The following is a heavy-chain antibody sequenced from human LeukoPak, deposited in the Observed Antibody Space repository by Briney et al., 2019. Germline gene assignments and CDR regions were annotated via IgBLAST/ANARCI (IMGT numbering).Heavy chain of an antibody. V-gene: IGHV1-46*01. D-gene: IGHD3-22*01. J-gene: IGHJ3*02. CDR3: ARDLEYYYDSSGCRAFDI. CDR2: INPSGGST. Sequence: ASVKVSCKASGYTFTSYYMHWVRQAPGQGLEWMGIINPSGGSTSYAQKFQGRVTMTRDTSTSTVYMELSSLRSEDTAVYYCARDLEYYYDSSGCRAFDIWGQGTMVTVSS. CDR1: GYTFTSYY.